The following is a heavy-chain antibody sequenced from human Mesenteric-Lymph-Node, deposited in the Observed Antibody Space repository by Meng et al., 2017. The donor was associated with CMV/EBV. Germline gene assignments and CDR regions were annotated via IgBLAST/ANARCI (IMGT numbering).Heavy chain of an antibody. CDR1: AFTFSSYA. V-gene: IGHV3-30*04. D-gene: IGHD3-3*01. CDR3: ARVPSGYYHFDY. Sequence: GGSLRLSCAASAFTFSSYAMHWVRQAPGKGLEWVAVISYDGSYKSYADSVKGRFTISRDNAKNSLFLQMNSLRDEDTALYYCARVPSGYYHFDYWGQGTLVTVSS. CDR2: ISYDGSYK. J-gene: IGHJ4*02.